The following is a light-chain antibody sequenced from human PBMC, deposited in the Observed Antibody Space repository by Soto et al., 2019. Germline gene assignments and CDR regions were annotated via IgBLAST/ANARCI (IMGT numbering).Light chain of an antibody. CDR3: QQFSSYPLT. Sequence: EFVLTQTPRTLSLSPAERATLSCRASQTVRNNYLAWYQQKPGQAPRLLIYDASSRATGIPDRFSGGGSGTDFTLTISRLEPEDFAVYYCQQFSSYPLTFGGGTKVDIK. V-gene: IGKV3-20*01. J-gene: IGKJ4*01. CDR2: DAS. CDR1: QTVRNNY.